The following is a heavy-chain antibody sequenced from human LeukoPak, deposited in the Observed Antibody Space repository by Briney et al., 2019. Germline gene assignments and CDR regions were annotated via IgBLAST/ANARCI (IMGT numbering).Heavy chain of an antibody. D-gene: IGHD3-9*01. V-gene: IGHV3-9*01. CDR1: GFTFDDYA. CDR2: ISWNSGSI. CDR3: AKGQVTGYYIGFDY. Sequence: GRSLRLSCAASGFTFDDYAMHWVRQAPGKGLEWVSGISWNSGSIGYADSVKGRFTIFRDNAKNSLYLQMNSLRAEDTALYYCAKGQVTGYYIGFDYWGQGTLVTVSS. J-gene: IGHJ4*02.